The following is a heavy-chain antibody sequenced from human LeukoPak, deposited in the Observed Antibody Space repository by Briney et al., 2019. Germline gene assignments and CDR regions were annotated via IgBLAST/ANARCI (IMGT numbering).Heavy chain of an antibody. J-gene: IGHJ1*01. CDR3: AKTYSSGWPVGYFQH. V-gene: IGHV3-30*18. CDR2: ISYDGSNK. D-gene: IGHD6-19*01. Sequence: GRSLRLSCAASGFTFSSYGMHWVRQAPGKGLEWVAVISYDGSNKYYADSVKGRFTISRDNSKNTLYLQMNSLRAEDTAVYYCAKTYSSGWPVGYFQHWGQGTLVTVSS. CDR1: GFTFSSYG.